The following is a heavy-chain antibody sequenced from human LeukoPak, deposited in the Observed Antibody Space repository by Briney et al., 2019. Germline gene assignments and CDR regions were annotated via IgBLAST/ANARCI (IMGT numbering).Heavy chain of an antibody. CDR1: GFTFDDYG. Sequence: GGSLRLSCAASGFTFDDYGMSWVRQAPGKGLEWVSGINWNGGSTGYADSVKGRFTISRDNAKNSLYLQMDSLRAEDTALYYCARDYYDSSGYRAFDIWGQGTMVTVSS. D-gene: IGHD3-22*01. CDR3: ARDYYDSSGYRAFDI. CDR2: INWNGGST. J-gene: IGHJ3*02. V-gene: IGHV3-20*04.